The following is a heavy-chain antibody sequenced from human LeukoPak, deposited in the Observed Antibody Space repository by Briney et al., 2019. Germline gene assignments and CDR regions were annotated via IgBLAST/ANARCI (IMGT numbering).Heavy chain of an antibody. Sequence: SRTLSLTCTVSGGSISSGGYYWSWIRQHPGKGLEWIGYIYYSGSTYYNPSLKSRVTISVDTSKNQFSLKLSSVTAADTAVYYCATSPYCGGDCYSPPYFDYWGQGTLVTVSS. V-gene: IGHV4-31*03. CDR1: GGSISSGGYY. CDR2: IYYSGST. CDR3: ATSPYCGGDCYSPPYFDY. D-gene: IGHD2-21*02. J-gene: IGHJ4*02.